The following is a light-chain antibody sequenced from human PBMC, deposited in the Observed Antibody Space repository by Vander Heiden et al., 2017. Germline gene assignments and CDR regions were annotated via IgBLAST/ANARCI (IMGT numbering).Light chain of an antibody. Sequence: QSALTQPASVSGSPGQSITISCTGTSSDVGSDNLLSWYQQHPGKAPKLMIYEVSKRPSGVSNRFSGSKSGNTASLTISGLQAEDEADYYCCSYAGSSTFEGVFGGGTKLTVL. J-gene: IGLJ2*01. CDR3: CSYAGSSTFEGV. V-gene: IGLV2-23*02. CDR1: SSDVGSDNL. CDR2: EVS.